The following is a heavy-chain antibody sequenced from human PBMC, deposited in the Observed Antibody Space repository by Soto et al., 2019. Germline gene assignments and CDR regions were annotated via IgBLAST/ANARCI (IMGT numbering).Heavy chain of an antibody. J-gene: IGHJ5*02. CDR1: GGAVSSGTYY. V-gene: IGHV4-61*01. CDR2: IYFTGST. CDR3: TRGPPRVQWFDP. Sequence: CTVSGGAVSSGTYYWSWIRQPPGKGLEWIGHIYFTGSTNYNPSLKSRVTMSLDTSRNQFSLKLSSVTAADTAVYYCTRGPPRVQWFDPWGLGTLVTVSS.